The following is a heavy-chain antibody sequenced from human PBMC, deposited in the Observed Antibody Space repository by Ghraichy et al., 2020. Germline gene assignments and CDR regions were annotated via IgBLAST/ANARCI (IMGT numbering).Heavy chain of an antibody. Sequence: GGSLRLSCAASGFTFSGYAMSWVRQGPGKGLEWVSTISGSGGVTYDADSVKGRFTISRDNSKNTLYLQMNSLRAEDTAVYYCGKDLGGRSGFYYYHGMDVWGQGTTVTVSS. D-gene: IGHD3-22*01. CDR3: GKDLGGRSGFYYYHGMDV. CDR1: GFTFSGYA. CDR2: ISGSGGVT. V-gene: IGHV3-23*01. J-gene: IGHJ6*02.